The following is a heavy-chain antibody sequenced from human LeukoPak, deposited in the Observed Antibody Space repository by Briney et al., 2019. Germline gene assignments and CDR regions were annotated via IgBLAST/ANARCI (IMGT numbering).Heavy chain of an antibody. J-gene: IGHJ6*03. CDR2: INSDGSST. CDR1: GFTFRNYY. V-gene: IGHV3-74*01. D-gene: IGHD3-3*01. Sequence: GGSLRLSCPASGFTFRNYYMTWVRQAPGKGLVWVSRINSDGSSTSYADSVKGRFTSYRDNAKNTLYLQMNSLRAEDTAVYYCARAPQSGYYDFWSGYYRGTGYMDVWGKGTTVTVSS. CDR3: ARAPQSGYYDFWSGYYRGTGYMDV.